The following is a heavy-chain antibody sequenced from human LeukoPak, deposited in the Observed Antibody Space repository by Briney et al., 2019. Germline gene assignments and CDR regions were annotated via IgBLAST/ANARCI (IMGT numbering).Heavy chain of an antibody. CDR1: GFIFSDHY. CDR2: INWNGGST. J-gene: IGHJ4*02. D-gene: IGHD6-13*01. V-gene: IGHV3-20*04. CDR3: ARVTSSIWYGADY. Sequence: GGSLRLSCAASGFIFSDHYIDWVRQTPGKGLEWVSGINWNGGSTGYADSVKGRFTISRDNAKNSLFLQMNSLRAEDTAFYYCARVTSSIWYGADYWGQGTLVTVSS.